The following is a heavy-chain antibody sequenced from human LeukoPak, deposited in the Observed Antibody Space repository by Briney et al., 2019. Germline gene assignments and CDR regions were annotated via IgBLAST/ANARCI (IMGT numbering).Heavy chain of an antibody. Sequence: ASVKVSCKASGYTFIGYYMHWVRQAPGQGLEWMGCINPHSGGTNTEQNFQGRVTMSRDTSISTDYMELSRLRPDDTALYYCAREGVIGDGYNFFDYWGGGTLVSVSS. CDR2: INPHSGGT. CDR1: GYTFIGYY. CDR3: AREGVIGDGYNFFDY. D-gene: IGHD5-24*01. J-gene: IGHJ4*02. V-gene: IGHV1-2*02.